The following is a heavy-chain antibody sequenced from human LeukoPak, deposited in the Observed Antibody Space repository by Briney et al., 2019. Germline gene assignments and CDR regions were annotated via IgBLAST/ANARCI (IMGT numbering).Heavy chain of an antibody. V-gene: IGHV3-23*01. CDR2: ISGSGGST. CDR3: AKDYYDILTGYPPNWFDP. CDR1: GFTFSSYA. J-gene: IGHJ5*02. Sequence: PGGSLRLSCAASGFTFSSYAMSWVRQAPGKGLEWVSAISGSGGSTYYADSVKSRFTISRDNSKNTLYLQMNSLRAEDTAVYYCAKDYYDILTGYPPNWFDPWGQGTLVTVSS. D-gene: IGHD3-9*01.